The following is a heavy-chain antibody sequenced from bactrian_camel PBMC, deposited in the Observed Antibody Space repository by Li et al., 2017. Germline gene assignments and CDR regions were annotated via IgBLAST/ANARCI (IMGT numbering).Heavy chain of an antibody. CDR3: EADRAGFCPTRRVSDWDIQRVDY. CDR2: ISSDGTA. J-gene: IGHJ4*01. V-gene: IGHV3S55*01. CDR1: GVAFEGSD. Sequence: HVQLVESGGGSVQAGGSLRLSCTVSGVAFEGSDMGWYRQVPGKECELVSTISSDGTAWYADSVKGRFTISQEKAKSTVYLQLNSLKPEDTATYYCEADRAGFCPTRRVSDWDIQRVDYWGQGTQVTVS. D-gene: IGHD4*01.